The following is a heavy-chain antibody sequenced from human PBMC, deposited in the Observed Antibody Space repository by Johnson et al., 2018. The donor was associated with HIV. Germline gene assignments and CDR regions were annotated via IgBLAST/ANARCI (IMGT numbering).Heavy chain of an antibody. D-gene: IGHD5-12*01. V-gene: IGHV3-30*02. J-gene: IGHJ3*02. CDR1: GFTFSSYG. CDR3: ARQGGWLGAFDI. CDR2: IRYDGSNK. Sequence: QVQLVESGGGVVQTGGSLRLSCAASGFTFSSYGMHWVRQAPGKGLEWVAFIRYDGSNKYYADSVKGRFTISRDNAKNSLYLQMNSLRAEDTAVYYCARQGGWLGAFDIWGQGTMVTVSS.